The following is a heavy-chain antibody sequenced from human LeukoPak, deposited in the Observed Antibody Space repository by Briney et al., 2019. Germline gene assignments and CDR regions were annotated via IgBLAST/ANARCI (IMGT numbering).Heavy chain of an antibody. D-gene: IGHD3-10*01. CDR3: ASTGGYGSGTYDYYYFGMDV. CDR2: ITSSGRII. CDR1: GFTFSSYE. V-gene: IGHV3-48*03. J-gene: IGHJ6*02. Sequence: GGSLRLSCAASGFTFSSYEMSWVRQAPGKGLEWVAYITSSGRIIYYADSVKGRFTISRDNAKNSLYLQMNSLRAEDTAVYYCASTGGYGSGTYDYYYFGMDVWGQGTTVTVSS.